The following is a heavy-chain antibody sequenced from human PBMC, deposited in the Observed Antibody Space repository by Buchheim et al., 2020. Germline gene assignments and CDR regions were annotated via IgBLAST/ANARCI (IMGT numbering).Heavy chain of an antibody. CDR3: ARVGLYYYDSSGQPDY. Sequence: QVQLVQSGAEVKKPGASVKVSCKASGYTFTSYYMHWVRQAPGQGLEWMGIINPSGGSTSYAQKFQGRVTMTRDTSQRTDYMELSSPRSEDTAVYYCARVGLYYYDSSGQPDYWGQGTL. V-gene: IGHV1-46*01. J-gene: IGHJ4*02. CDR1: GYTFTSYY. CDR2: INPSGGST. D-gene: IGHD3-22*01.